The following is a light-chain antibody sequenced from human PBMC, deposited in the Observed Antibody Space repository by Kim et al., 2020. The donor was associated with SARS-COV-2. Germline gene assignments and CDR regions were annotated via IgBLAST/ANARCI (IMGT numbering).Light chain of an antibody. CDR2: EVS. J-gene: IGLJ2*01. Sequence: GQSVTISCNGTSSDIGSYNRVSWFQQPPGTAPKLMIYEVSNRPSGVPDRFSGSKSANTASLTISGLQAEDEADYYCSSYTSSSTLVFGGGTQLTVL. V-gene: IGLV2-18*02. CDR3: SSYTSSSTLV. CDR1: SSDIGSYNR.